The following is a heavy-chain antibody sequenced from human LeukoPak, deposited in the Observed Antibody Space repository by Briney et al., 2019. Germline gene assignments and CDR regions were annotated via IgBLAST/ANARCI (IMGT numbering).Heavy chain of an antibody. CDR3: ASEGRACSGGSCGSGGY. J-gene: IGHJ4*02. D-gene: IGHD2-15*01. V-gene: IGHV1-46*01. CDR2: INPSGDST. Sequence: ASLKVSCKASGNTFTSYYMHWVRQAPGQGLEWMGIINPSGDSTSYAQRFQGRVTMTRETSTSTVYMELSSLTSEDTGVYYCASEGRACSGGSCGSGGYWGQGSLVTVSS. CDR1: GNTFTSYY.